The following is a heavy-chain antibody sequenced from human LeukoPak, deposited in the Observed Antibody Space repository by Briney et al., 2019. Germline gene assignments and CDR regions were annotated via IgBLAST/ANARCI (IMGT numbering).Heavy chain of an antibody. CDR3: ARAPRIRNADVDAFDI. Sequence: SVKVSCKASGGTFSSYAISWVRQAPGQGLEWMGGIIPIFGTANYAQKFQGRVTITADESTSTAYMELSSLRSEDTAVYYCARAPRIRNADVDAFDIWGQGTMVTVSS. J-gene: IGHJ3*02. CDR1: GGTFSSYA. V-gene: IGHV1-69*01. CDR2: IIPIFGTA. D-gene: IGHD3-3*02.